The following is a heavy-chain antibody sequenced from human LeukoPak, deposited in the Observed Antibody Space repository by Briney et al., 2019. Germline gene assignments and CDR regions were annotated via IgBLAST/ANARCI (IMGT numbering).Heavy chain of an antibody. CDR3: ARQIAAAVFYYYYGMDV. D-gene: IGHD6-13*01. J-gene: IGHJ6*02. CDR2: INTNTGNP. V-gene: IGHV7-4-1*02. CDR1: GYTFTSYD. Sequence: ASVKVSCKASGYTFTSYDINWVRQATGQGLEWMGWINTNTGNPMYAQGLTGRFVFSLDTSVSTAYLQISSLKAEDTAVYYCARQIAAAVFYYYYGMDVWGQGTTVTVSS.